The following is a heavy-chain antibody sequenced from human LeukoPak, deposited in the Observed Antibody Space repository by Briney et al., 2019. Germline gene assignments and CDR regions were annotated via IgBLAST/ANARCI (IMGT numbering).Heavy chain of an antibody. Sequence: SEALSLTCAVSGGSISSGGYSWSWIRQPPGKGLEWIGYMYHSGSTYYNPSLKSRVTISVDRSKNQFSLKLSSVGAADTAVYYCVRDRSRPNPFFDSWGQGTLVTVSS. CDR1: GGSISSGGYS. CDR2: MYHSGST. V-gene: IGHV4-30-2*01. D-gene: IGHD6-13*01. CDR3: VRDRSRPNPFFDS. J-gene: IGHJ4*02.